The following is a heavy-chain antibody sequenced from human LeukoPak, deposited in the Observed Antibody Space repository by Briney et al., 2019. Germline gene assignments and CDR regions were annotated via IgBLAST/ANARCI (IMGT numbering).Heavy chain of an antibody. Sequence: GGSLRLSCAASGFTFSNFAMHWVRQAPGKGLEWVAVISYDGSNKYYADSVKGRFTISRDNSKNMLYLQMNSLRAEDTAVYYCIVDFDYWGQGTLVTVSS. D-gene: IGHD3-22*01. CDR2: ISYDGSNK. CDR1: GFTFSNFA. J-gene: IGHJ4*02. CDR3: IVDFDY. V-gene: IGHV3-30*14.